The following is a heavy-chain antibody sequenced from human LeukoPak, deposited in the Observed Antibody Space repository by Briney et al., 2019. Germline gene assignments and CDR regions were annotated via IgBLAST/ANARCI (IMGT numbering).Heavy chain of an antibody. V-gene: IGHV4-34*01. CDR2: INPSGTT. CDR3: ARPRKHDYYDMDV. J-gene: IGHJ6*03. Sequence: SETPSLTCAVYGGSSSAYWWSWIRQPPGKGLEWIGEINPSGTTNYNPSLKGRVIISLDTSKNHFSLNLSSVTAADTAVYYCARPRKHDYYDMDVWGKGTTVTVSS. CDR1: GGSSSAYW.